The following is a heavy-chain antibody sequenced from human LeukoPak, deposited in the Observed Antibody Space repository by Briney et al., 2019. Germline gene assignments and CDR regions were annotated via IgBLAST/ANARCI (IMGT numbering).Heavy chain of an antibody. CDR2: IYYSGST. CDR1: GGSISSGGYY. CDR3: AREVVATTTFDY. J-gene: IGHJ4*02. V-gene: IGHV4-31*03. D-gene: IGHD5-12*01. Sequence: SETLSLTCTVSGGSISSGGYYWSWIRQHPGKGLEWIGYIYYSGSTYYNPSLKSRVTISVDTSKNQFSLKLSSVTAADMAVYYCAREVVATTTFDYWGQGTLVTVSS.